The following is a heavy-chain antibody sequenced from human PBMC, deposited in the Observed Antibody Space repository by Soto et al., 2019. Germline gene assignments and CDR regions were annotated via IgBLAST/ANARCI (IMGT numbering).Heavy chain of an antibody. CDR2: IIPIFGTA. J-gene: IGHJ6*01. D-gene: IGHD2-2*01. V-gene: IGHV1-69*05. CDR3: ARDIVVVPAATDYYGMDV. CDR1: GGTFSSYA. Sequence: SVKVSCKASGGTFSSYAISWVRQAPGQGLEWMGGIIPIFGTANYAQKFQGRVTITRDASTSTAYMELSRLRSDDTAVYYCARDIVVVPAATDYYGMDVWGQGTTVTVSS.